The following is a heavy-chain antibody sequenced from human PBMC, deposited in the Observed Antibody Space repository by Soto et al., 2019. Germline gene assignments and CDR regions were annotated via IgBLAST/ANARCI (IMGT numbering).Heavy chain of an antibody. V-gene: IGHV3-23*01. D-gene: IGHD2-2*01. Sequence: PGGSLRLSCAGSGFNFSSFAMTWVRQAPGKGLEWVSTISGSGGSRFYADSVKGRFTISRDNSKNTLYLQMNSLRAEDTAVYYCARGSDIVVVPANYYYYGMDVWGQGTTVTVSS. CDR2: ISGSGGSR. J-gene: IGHJ6*02. CDR3: ARGSDIVVVPANYYYYGMDV. CDR1: GFNFSSFA.